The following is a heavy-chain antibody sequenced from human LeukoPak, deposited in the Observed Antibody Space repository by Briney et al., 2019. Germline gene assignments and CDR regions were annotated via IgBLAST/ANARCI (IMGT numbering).Heavy chain of an antibody. J-gene: IGHJ3*02. Sequence: PSETLSLTCNVSGVSISSRGFYWPWIRKHPGKGLEWIGHISYSGSTYYNPSLQSRVTISLDTSENQFSLKLSSVTAADTAVYYCARDVVVTSSPDAFDIWGQGTVVTVSS. V-gene: IGHV4-31*03. CDR3: ARDVVVTSSPDAFDI. D-gene: IGHD2-21*02. CDR1: GVSISSRGFY. CDR2: ISYSGST.